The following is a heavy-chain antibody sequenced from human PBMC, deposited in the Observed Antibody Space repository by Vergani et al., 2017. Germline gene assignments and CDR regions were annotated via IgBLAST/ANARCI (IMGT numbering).Heavy chain of an antibody. CDR1: GFTFSSYA. CDR2: ISGSGGST. CDR3: ARSVVPAATPLGY. Sequence: EVQLLESGGGLVQPGGSLRLSCAASGFTFSSYAMSWVRQAPGKGLEWVSAISGSGGSTYYADSVKGRCTISRDNSKNTLYLQMNSLRAEDTAVYYCARSVVPAATPLGYWGQGTLVTVSS. J-gene: IGHJ4*02. V-gene: IGHV3-23*01. D-gene: IGHD2-2*01.